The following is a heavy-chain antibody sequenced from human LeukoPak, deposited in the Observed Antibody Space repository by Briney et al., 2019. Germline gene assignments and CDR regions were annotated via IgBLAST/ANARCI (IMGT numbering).Heavy chain of an antibody. V-gene: IGHV3-21*04. CDR1: GLTFNSYS. J-gene: IGHJ3*02. CDR3: ARAISIAAASDAFDI. D-gene: IGHD6-25*01. Sequence: GGSLRLSCAASGLTFNSYSMNWVRQAPGKGLEWVASISSTGSYIYYVDSLKGRFTISRDNAKNSLYLQMNSLRAEDTALYYCARAISIAAASDAFDIWGQGTMVTVSS. CDR2: ISSTGSYI.